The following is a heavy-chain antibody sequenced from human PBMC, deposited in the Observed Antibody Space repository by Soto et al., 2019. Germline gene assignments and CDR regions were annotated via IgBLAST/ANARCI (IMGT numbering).Heavy chain of an antibody. CDR2: IYSGGST. V-gene: IGHV3-53*04. CDR1: GFTVSSNY. D-gene: IGHD3-16*02. J-gene: IGHJ4*02. CDR3: ARTRSDYIWGSYRPNYFDY. Sequence: GGSLRLSCAASGFTVSSNYMSWVRQAPGKGLEWVSVIYSGGSTYYADSVKGRFTISRHNSKNTLYLQMNSLRAEDTAVYYCARTRSDYIWGSYRPNYFDYWGQGTLVTVSS.